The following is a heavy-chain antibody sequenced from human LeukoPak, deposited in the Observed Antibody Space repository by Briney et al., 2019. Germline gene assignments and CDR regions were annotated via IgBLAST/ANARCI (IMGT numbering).Heavy chain of an antibody. J-gene: IGHJ4*02. V-gene: IGHV3-9*01. D-gene: IGHD4-17*01. CDR2: ISWNSGSI. CDR1: GFTFDYYA. Sequence: SLKLSCAAPGFTFDYYAIYWVRQAPGNGLAWVSGISWNSGSIGYADSVKGRFTISRDNAKDSLYLQMNSLRAEDTALYYCAKANHYGDYLDYWGQGTLVTVSS. CDR3: AKANHYGDYLDY.